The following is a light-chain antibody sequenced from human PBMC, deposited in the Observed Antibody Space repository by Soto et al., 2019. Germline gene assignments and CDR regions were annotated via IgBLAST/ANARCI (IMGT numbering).Light chain of an antibody. CDR1: SFNLGANYH. CDR2: GST. J-gene: IGLJ3*02. Sequence: QSVLTQPPSVSGAPGQRVTISCTGSSFNLGANYHLHWYQQLPGRAPKLLIYGSTNRPSGVPDRISGSKSGTSASLAIAGLQAEDEADYYCQSYDNNLSGGVFGGGTKLTVL. V-gene: IGLV1-40*01. CDR3: QSYDNNLSGGV.